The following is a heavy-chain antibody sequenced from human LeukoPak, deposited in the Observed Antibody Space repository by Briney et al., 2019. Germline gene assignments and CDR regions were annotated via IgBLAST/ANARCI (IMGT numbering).Heavy chain of an antibody. J-gene: IGHJ6*02. CDR1: GGSISSGGYY. CDR2: IYYSGST. Sequence: SETLSLTCTVSGGSISSGGYYWSWIRQHPGKGLEWIGYIYYSGSTYYNPSLKSRVTISVDTSKNQFSLKLSSVTAADTAVYYCARDRSIVGATAFDKTHPHYGMDVWGQGTAVTVSS. CDR3: ARDRSIVGATAFDKTHPHYGMDV. D-gene: IGHD1-26*01. V-gene: IGHV4-31*03.